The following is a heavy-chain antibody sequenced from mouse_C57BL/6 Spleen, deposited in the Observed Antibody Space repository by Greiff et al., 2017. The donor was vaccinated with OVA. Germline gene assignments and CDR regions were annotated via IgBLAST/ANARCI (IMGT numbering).Heavy chain of an antibody. Sequence: VQLQQSDAELVKPGASVKISCKVSGYTFTDHSIHWMKQRPEQGLEWIGYIYPRDGSTKYNEKFKGKATLTADKSSSTAYMQLNSLTSEDSAVDFCARGGIYYGNYRFAYWGQGTLVTVSA. CDR2: IYPRDGST. J-gene: IGHJ3*01. V-gene: IGHV1-78*01. CDR1: GYTFTDHS. CDR3: ARGGIYYGNYRFAY. D-gene: IGHD2-1*01.